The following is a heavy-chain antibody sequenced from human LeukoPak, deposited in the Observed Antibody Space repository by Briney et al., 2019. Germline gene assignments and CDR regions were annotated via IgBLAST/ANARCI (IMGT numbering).Heavy chain of an antibody. CDR2: INPDGSGK. J-gene: IGHJ4*02. V-gene: IGHV3-7*01. Sequence: GGSLRLSCAASGFTFSDYYMIWVRQAPGKGLEWVANINPDGSGKYYVDSVKGRFTISRDNAKKSLYLQMNSLRAEDTAVYYCASKQGDYWGQGTLVTVSS. CDR1: GFTFSDYY. CDR3: ASKQGDY.